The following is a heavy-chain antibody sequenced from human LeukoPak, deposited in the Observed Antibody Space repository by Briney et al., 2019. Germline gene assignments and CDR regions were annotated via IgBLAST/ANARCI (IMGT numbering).Heavy chain of an antibody. Sequence: GALRLSCAASGFTFSSYSMNWVRQAPGKGLEWVSSISSSSSYIYYADSMKGRFTISRDNAKNSLYLQMNSLRAEDTAVYYCASPRHSSSLEDYWGQGTLVTVSS. CDR1: GFTFSSYS. D-gene: IGHD6-19*01. J-gene: IGHJ4*02. CDR3: ASPRHSSSLEDY. V-gene: IGHV3-21*01. CDR2: ISSSSSYI.